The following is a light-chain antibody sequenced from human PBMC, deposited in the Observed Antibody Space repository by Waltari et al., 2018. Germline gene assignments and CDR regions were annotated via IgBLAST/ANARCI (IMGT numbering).Light chain of an antibody. CDR3: QQYYTAPPPT. Sequence: DIVMTQSPDSLAVSLGERASINCKSSPSVLHMSSNRNYLAWYQQKPGQPPKLLIYWASSRESGVPDRFSGSGSGTDFTLTIDSLHAEDVAVYYCQQYYTAPPPTFGGGTKVEIK. CDR1: PSVLHMSSNRNY. CDR2: WAS. J-gene: IGKJ4*01. V-gene: IGKV4-1*01.